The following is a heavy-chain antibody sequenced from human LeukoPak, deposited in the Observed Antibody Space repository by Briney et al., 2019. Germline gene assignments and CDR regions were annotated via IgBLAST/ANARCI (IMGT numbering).Heavy chain of an antibody. CDR3: ARTFSSGRYGMDV. Sequence: ASVKVSCKASGYTFTSYAMHWVRQAPGQRLEWMGWISVYNGNTNYAQKFQGRVTMTTDTPTSTGYMELRSLRSDDTAVYYCARTFSSGRYGMDVWGQGTTVTVSS. V-gene: IGHV1-18*01. J-gene: IGHJ6*02. D-gene: IGHD6-25*01. CDR2: ISVYNGNT. CDR1: GYTFTSYA.